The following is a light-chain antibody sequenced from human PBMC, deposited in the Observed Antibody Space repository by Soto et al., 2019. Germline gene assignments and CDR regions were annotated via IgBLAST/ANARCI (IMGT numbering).Light chain of an antibody. J-gene: IGKJ1*01. CDR2: GAS. Sequence: EIVMTQSPATLSVSPGERATLSCRASQSVNRSLAWYQQQPGQAPRLLINGASTRATGIPARFSGSGSGTEFTLTISSLQAEDFTVYYCQQYNDRPPITFGQGTKVDI. CDR3: QQYNDRPPIT. V-gene: IGKV3-15*01. CDR1: QSVNRS.